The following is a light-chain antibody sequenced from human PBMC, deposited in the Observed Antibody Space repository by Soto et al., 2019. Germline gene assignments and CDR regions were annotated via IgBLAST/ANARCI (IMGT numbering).Light chain of an antibody. CDR2: DAS. J-gene: IGKJ4*01. CDR3: QQYGGVPLT. Sequence: EIVLTQSPATLSLSPGERATLSCRASQSVSSYLAWYQQKPGQAPRLLIYDASNRATGIPARFSGSGSGTDFTLTISSLEPEDFAVYYCQQYGGVPLTFGGGTKIEI. V-gene: IGKV3-11*01. CDR1: QSVSSY.